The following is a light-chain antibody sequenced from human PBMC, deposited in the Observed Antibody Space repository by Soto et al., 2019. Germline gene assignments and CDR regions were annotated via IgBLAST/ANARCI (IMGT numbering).Light chain of an antibody. J-gene: IGLJ1*01. Sequence: QSVLTQPPSVSGAPGQRVTISCTGSSSNIGAESDVNWYQQLPGTAPKLLIYGNNTRPSGVPDRFSGSKSGTSASLAITGLQSEDEVVYHCQSYDRSLTGVYVFGSGTKLTVL. CDR3: QSYDRSLTGVYV. CDR2: GNN. CDR1: SSNIGAESD. V-gene: IGLV1-40*01.